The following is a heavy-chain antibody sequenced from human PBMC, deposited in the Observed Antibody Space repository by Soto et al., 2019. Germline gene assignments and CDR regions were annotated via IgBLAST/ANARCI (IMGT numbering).Heavy chain of an antibody. V-gene: IGHV3-21*01. J-gene: IGHJ5*02. Sequence: EVPLVESGGGLVKPGGSLRLSCAASGFTFSSYSMNWVRQAPGKGLEWVSTISSRNNDMYYVDSVKGRFTISRDNARNSVYLQMNSLRADDTAVYYCARDVNGGFCGAWGQGTVVTVSS. D-gene: IGHD2-21*01. CDR3: ARDVNGGFCGA. CDR2: ISSRNNDM. CDR1: GFTFSSYS.